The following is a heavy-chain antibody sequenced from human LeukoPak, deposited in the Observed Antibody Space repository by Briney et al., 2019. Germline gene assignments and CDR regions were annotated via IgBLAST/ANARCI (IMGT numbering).Heavy chain of an antibody. V-gene: IGHV1-46*01. Sequence: ASVKVSCXASGYTFTSYYMHWVRQAPGQGLEWMGIINPSGGSTSYAQKFQGRVTMTRDTSTSTVYMELSSLRSEDTAVYYCALFCSVRSSTSCPDYWGQGTLVTVSS. CDR2: INPSGGST. CDR3: ALFCSVRSSTSCPDY. CDR1: GYTFTSYY. D-gene: IGHD2-2*01. J-gene: IGHJ4*02.